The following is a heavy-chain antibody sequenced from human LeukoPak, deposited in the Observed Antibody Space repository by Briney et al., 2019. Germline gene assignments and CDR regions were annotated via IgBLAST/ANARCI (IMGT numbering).Heavy chain of an antibody. V-gene: IGHV4-34*01. CDR3: ARQLRGRYFDWSQGFDY. J-gene: IGHJ4*02. D-gene: IGHD3-9*01. Sequence: PSETLSLTCAVYGGSFSGYYWSWIRQPPGKGLEWIGEINHSGSTNYNPSLKSRVTISVDTSKNQFSLKLSSVTAADTAVYYCARQLRGRYFDWSQGFDYWGQGTLVTVSS. CDR1: GGSFSGYY. CDR2: INHSGST.